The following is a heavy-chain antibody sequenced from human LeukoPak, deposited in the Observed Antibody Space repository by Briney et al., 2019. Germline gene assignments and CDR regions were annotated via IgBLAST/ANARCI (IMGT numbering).Heavy chain of an antibody. CDR3: ARDITMVRGVIPPDY. Sequence: ASVKVSCKASGYTFTGYYMHWVRQAPGQGLEWMGWINHNSGGTNYAQKFQGRVTMTRDTSISTAYMELSRLRSDDTAVYYCARDITMVRGVIPPDYWGQGTLVTVSS. D-gene: IGHD3-10*01. V-gene: IGHV1-2*02. J-gene: IGHJ4*02. CDR2: INHNSGGT. CDR1: GYTFTGYY.